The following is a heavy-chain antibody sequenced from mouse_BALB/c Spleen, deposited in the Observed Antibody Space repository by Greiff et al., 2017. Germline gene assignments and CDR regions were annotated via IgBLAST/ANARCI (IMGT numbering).Heavy chain of an antibody. Sequence: VQLQQSGAELAKPGASVKMSCKASGYTFTSYWMHWVKQRPGQGLEWIGYINPSTGYTEYNQKFKDKATLTADKSSSTAYMQLSSLTSEDSAVYYCARLWLAYWGQGTLVTVSA. CDR2: INPSTGYT. CDR3: ARLWLAY. V-gene: IGHV1-7*01. CDR1: GYTFTSYW. J-gene: IGHJ3*01.